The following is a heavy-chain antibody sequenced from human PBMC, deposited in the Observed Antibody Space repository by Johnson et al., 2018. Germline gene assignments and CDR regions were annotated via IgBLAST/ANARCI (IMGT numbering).Heavy chain of an antibody. Sequence: VQLVQSGGVVVQPGGSLRLSCAASGFTFDDYAMHWVRQAPGKGLEWVSAISGSGGSTYYADSVKGRVTISRDNPKNTLYLQMNSLRAEDTAVYYCARDKGDMATIFSVFDIWGQGTMVTVSS. V-gene: IGHV3-23*04. CDR1: GFTFDDYA. D-gene: IGHD5-24*01. J-gene: IGHJ3*02. CDR3: ARDKGDMATIFSVFDI. CDR2: ISGSGGST.